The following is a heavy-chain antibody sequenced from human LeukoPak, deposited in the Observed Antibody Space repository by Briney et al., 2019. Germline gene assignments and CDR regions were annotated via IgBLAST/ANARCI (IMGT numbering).Heavy chain of an antibody. CDR2: ISAYNGNT. D-gene: IGHD6-13*01. J-gene: IGHJ4*02. Sequence: ASVKVSCKASGYTFTSYGISWVRQAPGQRLEWMGWISAYNGNTNCAQKLQGRVTMTTDTSTSTAYMELRSLRSDDTAVYYCARDWHSSSWYPLTYYFDYWGQGTLVTVSS. CDR1: GYTFTSYG. CDR3: ARDWHSSSWYPLTYYFDY. V-gene: IGHV1-18*01.